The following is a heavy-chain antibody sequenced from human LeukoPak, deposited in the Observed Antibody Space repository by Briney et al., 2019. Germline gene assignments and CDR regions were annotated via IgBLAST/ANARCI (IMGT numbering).Heavy chain of an antibody. V-gene: IGHV1-69*13. Sequence: EASVKVSCKASGGTFSSYAISWVRQAPGQGLEWMGGIIPIFGTANYAQKFQGRVTITADESTSTAYMELSSLRSEDTALYYCARTIVATSHYYYYMDVWGKGTTVTISS. D-gene: IGHD5-12*01. CDR3: ARTIVATSHYYYYMDV. CDR2: IIPIFGTA. J-gene: IGHJ6*03. CDR1: GGTFSSYA.